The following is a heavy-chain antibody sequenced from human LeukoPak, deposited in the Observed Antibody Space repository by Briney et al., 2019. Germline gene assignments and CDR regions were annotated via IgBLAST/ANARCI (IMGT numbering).Heavy chain of an antibody. CDR2: IYYSGST. CDR1: GGSISSYY. CDR3: ARDLYSGSYYSGVGAFDI. V-gene: IGHV4-59*01. J-gene: IGHJ3*02. Sequence: SSETLSLTCTVSGGSISSYYWSWIRQPPGKGLEWIGYIYYSGSTNYSPSLKSRVTISVDTSENQFSLKLSSVTAADTAVYYCARDLYSGSYYSGVGAFDIWGQGTMVTASS. D-gene: IGHD1-26*01.